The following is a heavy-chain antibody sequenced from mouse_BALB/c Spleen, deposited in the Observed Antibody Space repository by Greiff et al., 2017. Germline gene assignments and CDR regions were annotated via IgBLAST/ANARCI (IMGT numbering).Heavy chain of an antibody. D-gene: IGHD2-14*01. V-gene: IGHV5-6-4*01. CDR3: TRDRDRYDYAMDY. J-gene: IGHJ4*01. Sequence: DVQLVESGGGLVKPGGSLKLSCAASGFTFSSYTMSWVRQTPEKRLEWVATISSGGSYTYYPDSVKGRFTISRDNAKNTLYLQMSSLKSEDTAMYYCTRDRDRYDYAMDYWGQGTSVTVSS. CDR1: GFTFSSYT. CDR2: ISSGGSYT.